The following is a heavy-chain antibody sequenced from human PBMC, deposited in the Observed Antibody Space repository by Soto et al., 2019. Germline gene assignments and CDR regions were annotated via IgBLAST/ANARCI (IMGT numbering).Heavy chain of an antibody. Sequence: GGSLRLSCAASGFTFDDYGMSWVRQAPGKGLEWVSGINWNGGSTGYADSVKGRFTISRDNAKNSLYLQMNSLRAEDTALYYCARDGGYYGSGSYYKNLVYYVMDVWGQGTTVTVSS. CDR3: ARDGGYYGSGSYYKNLVYYVMDV. CDR2: INWNGGST. CDR1: GFTFDDYG. V-gene: IGHV3-20*04. D-gene: IGHD3-10*01. J-gene: IGHJ6*02.